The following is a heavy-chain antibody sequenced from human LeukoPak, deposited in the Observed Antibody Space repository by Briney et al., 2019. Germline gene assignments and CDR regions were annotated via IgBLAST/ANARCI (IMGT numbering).Heavy chain of an antibody. D-gene: IGHD5-24*01. Sequence: PSETLSLTCTVSGGSISSSSYYWGWIRQPPGKGLEWIGSIYYSGSTYYNPSLKSRVTISVDTSKNQFSLKLSSVTAADTAVYYCARQGGGDGYNSQPYFDYWGQGTLVTVSS. CDR3: ARQGGGDGYNSQPYFDY. J-gene: IGHJ4*02. CDR1: GGSISSSSYY. V-gene: IGHV4-39*01. CDR2: IYYSGST.